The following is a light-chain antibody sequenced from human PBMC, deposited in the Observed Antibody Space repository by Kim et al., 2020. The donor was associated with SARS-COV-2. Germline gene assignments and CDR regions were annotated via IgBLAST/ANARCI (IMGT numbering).Light chain of an antibody. CDR3: QQYNDWRPIT. CDR2: GAS. Sequence: EIVMTQSPATLSVSPGERATLSCRASESISNNLAWYQHKPGQAPRLLIYGASTRATSIPARFSGSGSGTDFTLTVSSLQSEDFAVYYCQQYNDWRPITFGQGTRLEIK. J-gene: IGKJ5*01. CDR1: ESISNN. V-gene: IGKV3-15*01.